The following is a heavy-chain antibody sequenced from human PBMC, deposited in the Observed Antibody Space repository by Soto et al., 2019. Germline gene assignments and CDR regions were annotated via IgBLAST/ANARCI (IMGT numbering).Heavy chain of an antibody. Sequence: QVQLVQSGAEVKTPGSSVEVSCKASGGIFSSFSITWVRQVPGHGLEWMGGIIPMTGTPNYAEKFQGRLTLTVDASTRTAYLVLSSLKSEDTAVYYCARGPIFPGATSWLDPWGQGTVVIVSS. J-gene: IGHJ5*02. CDR2: IIPMTGTP. CDR3: ARGPIFPGATSWLDP. V-gene: IGHV1-69*01. CDR1: GGIFSSFS. D-gene: IGHD1-1*01.